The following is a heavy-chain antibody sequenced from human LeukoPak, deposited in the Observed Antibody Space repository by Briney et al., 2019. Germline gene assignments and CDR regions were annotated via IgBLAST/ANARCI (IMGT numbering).Heavy chain of an antibody. CDR1: GFTFSSYA. Sequence: GESLRLSCAAYGFTFSSYAMSWVRQAPGKGLEWVASIKQDESEKYYGDSVKGRFAVSRDNAKNSLFLQMNSLRAEDTAVYYCARDSDYGSGSYLHYGMDVWGQGTTVTVSS. D-gene: IGHD3-10*01. V-gene: IGHV3-7*01. J-gene: IGHJ6*02. CDR2: IKQDESEK. CDR3: ARDSDYGSGSYLHYGMDV.